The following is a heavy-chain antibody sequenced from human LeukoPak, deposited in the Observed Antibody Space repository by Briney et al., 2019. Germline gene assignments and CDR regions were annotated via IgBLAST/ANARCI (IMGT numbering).Heavy chain of an antibody. CDR3: ARGFDSYNGMDV. CDR2: IKEDGSEK. Sequence: PGGSLRLSCAASGFTSGIYWMSWVRQAPGNGLEWVANIKEDGSEKYYVDSVKGRFTISRDNAKNSLYLQMNSLRAEDTAVYYCARGFDSYNGMDVWGQGTTVTVSS. CDR1: GFTSGIYW. J-gene: IGHJ6*02. D-gene: IGHD3-9*01. V-gene: IGHV3-7*01.